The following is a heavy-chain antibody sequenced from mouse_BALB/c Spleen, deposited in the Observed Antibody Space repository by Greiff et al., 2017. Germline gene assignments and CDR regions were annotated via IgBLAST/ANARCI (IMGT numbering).Heavy chain of an antibody. CDR2: ILPGSGST. J-gene: IGHJ4*01. Sequence: QVQLQQSGAELMKPGASVKISCKATGYTFSSYWIEWVKQRPGHGLEWIGEILPGSGSTNYNEKFKGKATFTADTSSNTDYMQLSSLTSEDSAVYYCARDGNYVSYAMDYWGQGTSVTVSS. D-gene: IGHD2-1*01. CDR1: GYTFSSYW. V-gene: IGHV1-9*01. CDR3: ARDGNYVSYAMDY.